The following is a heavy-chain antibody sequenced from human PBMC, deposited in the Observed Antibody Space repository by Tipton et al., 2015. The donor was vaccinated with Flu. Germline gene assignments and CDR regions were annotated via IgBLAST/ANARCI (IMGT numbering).Heavy chain of an antibody. Sequence: PGLVKPSETLSLTCTVSGDSIGGAYWSWIRQPPGKGLEWIGTVSRTGSTIYNPSLKSRVTISIDTSKNQFSLNMRSVTAADMAVYYCARRDYSNYVSDPKSWFDPWGQGTLVTVSS. CDR3: ARRDYSNYVSDPKSWFDP. J-gene: IGHJ5*02. V-gene: IGHV4-59*08. D-gene: IGHD4-11*01. CDR1: GDSIGGAY. CDR2: VSRTGST.